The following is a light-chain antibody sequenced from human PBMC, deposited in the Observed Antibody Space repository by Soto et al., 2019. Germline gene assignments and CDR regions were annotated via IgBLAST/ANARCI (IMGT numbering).Light chain of an antibody. V-gene: IGKV3-20*01. CDR3: QQYGRSPFT. J-gene: IGKJ5*01. Sequence: EIVLTQSPGTLSLSPGERATLSCRASQSVSSSYLAWYQQKPGQAPRLLIFGASSRATGIPDRFSGSGSGTDFTITISRLEPEDLAVYYCQQYGRSPFTFGQGTRLEIK. CDR2: GAS. CDR1: QSVSSSY.